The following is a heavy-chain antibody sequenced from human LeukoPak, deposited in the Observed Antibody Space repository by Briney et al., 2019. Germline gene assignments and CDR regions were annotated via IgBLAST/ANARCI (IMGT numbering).Heavy chain of an antibody. J-gene: IGHJ4*02. CDR3: ARHPHRYDILTRGFDY. D-gene: IGHD3-9*01. CDR2: INHSGST. V-gene: IGHV4-34*01. CDR1: GGSFSGYY. Sequence: SETLSLTCAVYGGSFSGYYWSWIRQPPGKGLEWIGEINHSGSTNYNPSLKSRVTISVDTSKNQFSLKLSSVTAADTAVYYCARHPHRYDILTRGFDYWGQGTLVTVSS.